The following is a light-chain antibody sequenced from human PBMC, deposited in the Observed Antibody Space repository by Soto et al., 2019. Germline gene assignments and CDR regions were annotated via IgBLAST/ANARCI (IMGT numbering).Light chain of an antibody. CDR1: QSVSSY. V-gene: IGKV3-11*01. CDR3: QQRSNWPPF. CDR2: DAS. Sequence: EIVLTQSPATLSLSSGERATLSCRASQSVSSYLAWYQQKPGQAPRLLIYDASNRATGIPARFSGSGSGTDFTLTISSLEPEDFAVYYCQQRSNWPPFFGGGTKVEIK. J-gene: IGKJ4*01.